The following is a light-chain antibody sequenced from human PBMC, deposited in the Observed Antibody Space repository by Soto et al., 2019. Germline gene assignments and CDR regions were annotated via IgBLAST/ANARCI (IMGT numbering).Light chain of an antibody. Sequence: QSALTQPASVSGSPGQSITISCTGTSSDVGGYNYVSWYQQYPGSAPKLMIYDVSNRPSGVSNRFSGSKSANTASLTISGIKDEDEADYYCSSYTSSSTYVFGTGTKLTVL. CDR2: DVS. V-gene: IGLV2-14*01. CDR1: SSDVGGYNY. CDR3: SSYTSSSTYV. J-gene: IGLJ1*01.